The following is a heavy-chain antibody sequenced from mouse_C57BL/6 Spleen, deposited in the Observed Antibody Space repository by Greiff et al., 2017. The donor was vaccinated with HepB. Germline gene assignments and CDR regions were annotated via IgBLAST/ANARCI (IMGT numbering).Heavy chain of an antibody. CDR3: ARYMGTVVAPFAY. CDR2: IRNKANGYTT. CDR1: GFTFTDYY. V-gene: IGHV7-3*01. Sequence: EVQRVESGGGLVQPGGSLSLSCAASGFTFTDYYMSWVRQPPGKALEWLGFIRNKANGYTTEYSASVKGRFTISRDNSQSILYLQMNALRAEDSATYYCARYMGTVVAPFAYWGQGTLVTVSA. D-gene: IGHD1-1*01. J-gene: IGHJ3*01.